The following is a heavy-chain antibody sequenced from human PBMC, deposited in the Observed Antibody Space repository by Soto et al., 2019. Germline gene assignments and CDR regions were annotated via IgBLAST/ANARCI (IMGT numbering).Heavy chain of an antibody. Sequence: XGPTVVNPPQTLSLTCTFSLFSPTSGVVGVGWIRQPPGEALEWLALIYWNDEQYYNPSLRNRLTITRDTSKNQVVLTMTNMDPVDTATYYCAHRLPGPSGYDVWAQRTTVTVSS. CDR2: IYWNDEQ. CDR1: LFSPTSGVVG. J-gene: IGHJ6*02. V-gene: IGHV2-5*01. CDR3: AHRLPGPSGYDV. D-gene: IGHD6-13*01.